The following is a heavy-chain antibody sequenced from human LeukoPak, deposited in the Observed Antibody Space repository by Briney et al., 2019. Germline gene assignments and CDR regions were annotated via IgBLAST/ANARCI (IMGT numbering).Heavy chain of an antibody. CDR3: ASHLQYSSSGHEQGP. D-gene: IGHD6-13*01. V-gene: IGHV1-69*02. CDR1: GYTFTDYY. J-gene: IGHJ5*02. Sequence: EASVKVSCKSSGYTFTDYYMHWVRQAPGQGLEWMGRIIPILGIANYAQKFQGRVTITADKSTSTAYMELSSLRSEDTAVYYCASHLQYSSSGHEQGPWGQGTLVTVSS. CDR2: IIPILGIA.